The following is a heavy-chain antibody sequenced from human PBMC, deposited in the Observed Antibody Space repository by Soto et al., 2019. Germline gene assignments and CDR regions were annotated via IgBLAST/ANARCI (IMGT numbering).Heavy chain of an antibody. CDR1: GFTFSSYA. D-gene: IGHD3-3*01. Sequence: QVQLVESGGGVVQPGRSLTLSCAASGFTFSSYAMHWVRQAPGKGLEWVAVISYDGSNKNHADTVKGRFTISRDNSKNTLYLQMNSLRAEDTAVYYCARGYDFLSGYYYPYGMDVWGQGTTVTVSS. CDR3: ARGYDFLSGYYYPYGMDV. J-gene: IGHJ6*02. V-gene: IGHV3-30-3*01. CDR2: ISYDGSNK.